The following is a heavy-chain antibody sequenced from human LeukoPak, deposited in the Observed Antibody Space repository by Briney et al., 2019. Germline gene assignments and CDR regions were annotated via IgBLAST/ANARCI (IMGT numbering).Heavy chain of an antibody. D-gene: IGHD3-10*01. V-gene: IGHV4-39*07. J-gene: IGHJ4*02. CDR3: ARDVSITMIRGVTFDY. CDR1: GVSISSSSYY. CDR2: IYYSGST. Sequence: SETLSLTCTVSGVSISSSSYYWGWVRQPPGKGLEWIGSIYYSGSTYYNPSLKSRVTISVDTSKNQFSLKLSSVTAADTAVYYCARDVSITMIRGVTFDYWGQGTLVTASS.